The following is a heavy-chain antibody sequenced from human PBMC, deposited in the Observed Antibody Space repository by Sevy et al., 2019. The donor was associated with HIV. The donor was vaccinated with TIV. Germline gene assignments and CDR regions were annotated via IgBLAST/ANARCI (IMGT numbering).Heavy chain of an antibody. Sequence: GGSLRLSCAASGFIFSDYTLHWVRQAPGTGLEWVAVISYDGSFTYYADSVEGRFTISRDNSKNTLFLQMNSLRHEDTAVYYCARSQSSSLHYFDYWGQGTLVTVSS. CDR3: ARSQSSSLHYFDY. J-gene: IGHJ4*02. CDR1: GFIFSDYT. CDR2: ISYDGSFT. V-gene: IGHV3-30*04. D-gene: IGHD6-13*01.